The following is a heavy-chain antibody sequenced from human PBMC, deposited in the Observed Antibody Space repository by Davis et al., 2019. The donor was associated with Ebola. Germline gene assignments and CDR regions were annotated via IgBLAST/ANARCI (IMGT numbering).Heavy chain of an antibody. Sequence: GESLKISCAASGFTVSSNYMSWVRQAPGKGLEWVSVIYSGGSTYYAAPVKGRFTISRDDSKNTLYLQMNSLKTEDTAVYYCTTSINQDYWGQGTLVTVSS. D-gene: IGHD3-10*01. CDR3: TTSINQDY. V-gene: IGHV3-53*01. CDR1: GFTVSSNY. CDR2: IYSGGST. J-gene: IGHJ4*02.